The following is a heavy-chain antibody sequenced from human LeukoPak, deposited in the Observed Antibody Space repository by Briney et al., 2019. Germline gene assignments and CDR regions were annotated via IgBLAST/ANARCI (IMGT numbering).Heavy chain of an antibody. CDR1: GGSFSGYY. CDR3: ARGERITMIVVVKKNYFDY. CDR2: INHSGGT. J-gene: IGHJ4*02. D-gene: IGHD3-22*01. V-gene: IGHV4-34*01. Sequence: SETLSLTCAVYGGSFSGYYWSWIRQPPGKGLEWIGEINHSGGTNYNPSLKSRVTISVDTSKNQFSLKLSSVTAADTAVYYCARGERITMIVVVKKNYFDYWGQGTLVTVSS.